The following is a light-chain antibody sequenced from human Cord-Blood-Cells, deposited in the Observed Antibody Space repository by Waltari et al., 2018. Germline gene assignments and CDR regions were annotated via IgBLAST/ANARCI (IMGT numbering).Light chain of an antibody. CDR1: QSVSSY. CDR3: QQRSNWPPG. Sequence: EIVLTQSPATLSLSPGARATLSCRASQSVSSYLAWYQQKPGQAPRLLIYDASNRATGIPARFSGSGSGTDFTLTISSLEPEDCAVYYCQQRSNWPPGFGQGTRLEIK. V-gene: IGKV3-11*01. CDR2: DAS. J-gene: IGKJ5*01.